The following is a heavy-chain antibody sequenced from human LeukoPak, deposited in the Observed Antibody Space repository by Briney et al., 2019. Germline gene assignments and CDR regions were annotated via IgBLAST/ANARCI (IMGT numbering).Heavy chain of an antibody. CDR2: IFYSGRT. CDR3: ARQMNTVTADY. V-gene: IGHV4-39*01. J-gene: IGHJ4*02. CDR1: GGSISSSSYF. Sequence: SGTLSLTCTVSGGSISSSSYFWGGIRQPPGKGLEWIGRIFYSGRTYCNPSLNGPATISIDTSKNQFSLRLSSVTAADTAVYYCARQMNTVTADYWGQGTLVTVSS. D-gene: IGHD4-17*01.